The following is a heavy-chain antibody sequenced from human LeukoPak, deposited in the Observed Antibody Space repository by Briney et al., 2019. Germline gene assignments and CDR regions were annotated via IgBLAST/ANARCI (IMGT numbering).Heavy chain of an antibody. CDR3: ARDSAPWTRPLDI. Sequence: SETLSLTCTVSGGSISSGGYYWSWIRQHPGKGLGWIGYIYYSGSTYYNPSLKSRVTISVDTSKNQFSLKLSSVTAADTAVYYCARDSAPWTRPLDIWGQGTMVTVSS. V-gene: IGHV4-31*03. CDR2: IYYSGST. J-gene: IGHJ3*02. D-gene: IGHD1-1*01. CDR1: GGSISSGGYY.